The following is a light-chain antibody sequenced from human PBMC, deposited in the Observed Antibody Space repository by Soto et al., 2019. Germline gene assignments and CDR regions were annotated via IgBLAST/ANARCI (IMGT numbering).Light chain of an antibody. J-gene: IGKJ4*01. V-gene: IGKV1-9*01. CDR3: QQLNSSPLT. Sequence: DIHLTQSPSFLSASVGDRVTITCRASQGIKSFLAWFQQKPGKAPNLLISAASTLQSGVPSRFSGSGSGTEFTLTISGLQPEDVATYYCQQLNSSPLTFGGGTKVEIK. CDR1: QGIKSF. CDR2: AAS.